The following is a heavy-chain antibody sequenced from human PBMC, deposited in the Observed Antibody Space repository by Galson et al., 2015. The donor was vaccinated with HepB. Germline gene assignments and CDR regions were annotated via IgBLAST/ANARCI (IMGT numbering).Heavy chain of an antibody. CDR3: ARDLRYSSSWDFDY. V-gene: IGHV3-73*01. CDR2: IRSNAKNYAT. J-gene: IGHJ4*02. Sequence: SLRLSCAASGFSISDSTMHWVRQASGKGLEWIGRIRSNAKNYATPYTGSLQGRFTISRDDSKNTAYLQMNSLKTEDTAVYYCARDLRYSSSWDFDYWGQGTLVTVSS. D-gene: IGHD6-13*01. CDR1: GFSISDST.